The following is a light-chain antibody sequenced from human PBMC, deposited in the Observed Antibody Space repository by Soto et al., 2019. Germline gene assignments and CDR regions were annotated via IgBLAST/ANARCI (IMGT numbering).Light chain of an antibody. CDR1: QDISSY. Sequence: DIQLTQSPSFLSASVGDRVTITCRASQDISSYLAWYQQKPGKAPKLLIYDASTLQSGVPSRFRGSGSGTEFTLTISSLQPEDFATSSCQQLDSYPIGTFGGGTKVEIK. V-gene: IGKV1-9*01. J-gene: IGKJ4*01. CDR2: DAS. CDR3: QQLDSYPIGT.